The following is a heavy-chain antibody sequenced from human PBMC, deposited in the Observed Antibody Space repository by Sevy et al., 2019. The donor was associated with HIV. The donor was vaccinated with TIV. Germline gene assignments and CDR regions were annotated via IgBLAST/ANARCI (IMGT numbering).Heavy chain of an antibody. CDR3: ARGIAAAGEGDY. Sequence: ASVKVSCKASGYTFTSYDIKWVRQATGQGLEWMGWMNPNSGNTGYAQKFQGRVTMTRNTSISTAYMELSSLRSEDTAVYYCARGIAAAGEGDYWGQGTLVTVSS. J-gene: IGHJ4*02. V-gene: IGHV1-8*01. CDR1: GYTFTSYD. CDR2: MNPNSGNT. D-gene: IGHD6-13*01.